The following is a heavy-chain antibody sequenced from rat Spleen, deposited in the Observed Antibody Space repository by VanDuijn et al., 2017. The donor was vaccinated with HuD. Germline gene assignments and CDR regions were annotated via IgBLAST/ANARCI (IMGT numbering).Heavy chain of an antibody. CDR2: ISYDGGRT. D-gene: IGHD5-1*01. CDR3: ASRTGNWFAY. V-gene: IGHV5-20*01. CDR1: GFTFSDYY. Sequence: EVQLVESGGGLVQPGRSLNLSCAASGFTFSDYYMAWVRQAPTKGLEWVATISYDGGRTYYRNSVKGRFTISRDNARSVLDLEMDSLRSEDTATYYCASRTGNWFAYWGQGTLVTVSS. J-gene: IGHJ3*01.